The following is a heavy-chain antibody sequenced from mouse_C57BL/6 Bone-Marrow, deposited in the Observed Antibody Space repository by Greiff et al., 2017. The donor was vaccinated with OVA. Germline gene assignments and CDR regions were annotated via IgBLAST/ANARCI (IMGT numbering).Heavy chain of an antibody. CDR1: GYTFTSYW. D-gene: IGHD3-2*02. CDR3: ARDSSGYPAWFAY. CDR2: IDPSDSYT. J-gene: IGHJ3*01. Sequence: QVQLQQPGAELVMPGASVKLSCKASGYTFTSYWMHWVKQRPGQGLEWIGEIDPSDSYTNYNQKFKGKSTLTVDKSSSPAYMQLSSLTSEDSAVYYCARDSSGYPAWFAYWGQGTLVTVSA. V-gene: IGHV1-69*01.